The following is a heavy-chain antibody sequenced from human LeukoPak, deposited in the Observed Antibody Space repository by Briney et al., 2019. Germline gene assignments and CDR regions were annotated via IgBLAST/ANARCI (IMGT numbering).Heavy chain of an antibody. CDR3: ANYGDYQYFDY. J-gene: IGHJ4*02. CDR2: ISYDGSNK. CDR1: GFTFSSYA. Sequence: GGSLRLSCAASGFTFSSYAMHWVRQAPGKGLEWVAVISYDGSNKYYADSVKGRFTISRDNSKNTLYLQMNSLKTDDTAVYYCANYGDYQYFDYWGQGTPVTVSS. V-gene: IGHV3-30-3*01. D-gene: IGHD4-17*01.